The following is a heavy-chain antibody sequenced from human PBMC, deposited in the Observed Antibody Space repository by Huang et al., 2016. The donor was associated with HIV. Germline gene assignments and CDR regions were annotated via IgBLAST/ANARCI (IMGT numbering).Heavy chain of an antibody. CDR3: ARGQLGSYGDYDVLY. J-gene: IGHJ4*02. Sequence: QVQLVQSGAEVKTPGSSVKVSCKAAGGTFSKYGISWVRQAPGKGREWMGGIIPIFGTPNYARKFQGRVTITADDSTSTTYVEVSSLRSEDTALYYCARGQLGSYGDYDVLYWGQGTLVTVSS. D-gene: IGHD4-17*01. CDR1: GGTFSKYG. CDR2: IIPIFGTP. V-gene: IGHV1-69*13.